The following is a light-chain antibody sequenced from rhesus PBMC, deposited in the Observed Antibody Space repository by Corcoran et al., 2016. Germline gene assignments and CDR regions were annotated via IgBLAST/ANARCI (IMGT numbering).Light chain of an antibody. Sequence: DIQMTQSPSSLSASVGDRVTITCRASQGISSWVAWYQQQPGKAPKFLFYKASSLKSGVPSRFSGSGSGTDFNLTIRSLQPEDFATYYFQQFNSAPFSFGQGTIVEIK. V-gene: IGKV1-21*01. CDR1: QGISSW. J-gene: IGKJ2*01. CDR3: QQFNSAPFS. CDR2: KAS.